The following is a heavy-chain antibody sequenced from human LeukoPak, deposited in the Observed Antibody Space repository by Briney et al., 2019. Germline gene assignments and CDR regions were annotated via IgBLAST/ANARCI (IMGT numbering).Heavy chain of an antibody. Sequence: SETLSLTCTVSGGSISSGGHYWNWIRQHPGKGLEWVGYIYYSGSTYYNPSLKSRVTISVDTSKNQFSLKLSSVTAADTAVYYCARSYSSGWYGWDTGILRPYYFDYWGQGTLVTVSS. CDR1: GGSISSGGHY. CDR3: ARSYSSGWYGWDTGILRPYYFDY. J-gene: IGHJ4*02. D-gene: IGHD6-19*01. CDR2: IYYSGST. V-gene: IGHV4-31*03.